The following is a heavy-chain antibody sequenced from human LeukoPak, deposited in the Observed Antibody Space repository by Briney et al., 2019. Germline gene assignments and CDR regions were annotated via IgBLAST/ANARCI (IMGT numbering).Heavy chain of an antibody. D-gene: IGHD2-15*01. CDR3: ARGRIAATHYYYYYMDV. V-gene: IGHV4-38-2*02. CDR2: IYHSGST. CDR1: GYSISSGYY. J-gene: IGHJ6*03. Sequence: SETLSLTCTVSGYSISSGYYWGWIRQPPGKGLEWIGSIYHSGSTYYNPSLKSRVTISVDTSKNQFSLKLSSVTAADTAVYYCARGRIAATHYYYYYMDVWGKGTTVTVSS.